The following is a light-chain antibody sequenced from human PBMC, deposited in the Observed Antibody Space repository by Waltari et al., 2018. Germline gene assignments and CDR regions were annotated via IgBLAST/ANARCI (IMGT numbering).Light chain of an antibody. CDR1: SSNIGNNY. CDR3: GTWDSSLSAEV. CDR2: ENN. Sequence: QSVLTQPPSVSAAPGQKVTISCSGSSSNIGNNYVSWYQQLPGTAPKLLIYENNKQPSGIPDRFSGSKSGTSATLGITGLQTGDEADYYCGTWDSSLSAEVFGTGTKVTVL. J-gene: IGLJ1*01. V-gene: IGLV1-51*02.